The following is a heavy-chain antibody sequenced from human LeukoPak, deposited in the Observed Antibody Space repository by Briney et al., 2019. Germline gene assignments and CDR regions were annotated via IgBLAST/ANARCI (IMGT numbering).Heavy chain of an antibody. J-gene: IGHJ3*02. Sequence: PGGSLRLSCAASGFTFSSYAMHWVRQAPGKGLEWVAVISYDGSNKYYADSVKGRFTISRDNSKNTLYLQMNSLRAEDTAVYYCAREYYDILTGYSTDAFDIWGQGTMVTVSS. D-gene: IGHD3-9*01. CDR2: ISYDGSNK. CDR1: GFTFSSYA. V-gene: IGHV3-30*04. CDR3: AREYYDILTGYSTDAFDI.